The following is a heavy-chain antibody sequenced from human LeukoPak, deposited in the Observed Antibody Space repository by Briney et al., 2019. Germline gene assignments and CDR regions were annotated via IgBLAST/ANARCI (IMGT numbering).Heavy chain of an antibody. D-gene: IGHD3-3*01. CDR3: ARGHYDFWSGYPYYYYYGMDV. V-gene: IGHV1-18*01. J-gene: IGHJ6*02. CDR1: GYTFTSYG. CDR2: ISAYNGNT. Sequence: ASVKVSCKASGYTFTSYGISWVRQAPGQGLEWMGWISAYNGNTNYAQKLQGRVTMTTDTSTSTAYMELRSLRSDDTAEYYCARGHYDFWSGYPYYYYYGMDVWGQGTTVTVSS.